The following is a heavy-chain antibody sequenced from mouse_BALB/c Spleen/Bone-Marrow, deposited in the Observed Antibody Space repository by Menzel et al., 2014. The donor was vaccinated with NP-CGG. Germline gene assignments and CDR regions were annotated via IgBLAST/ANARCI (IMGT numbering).Heavy chain of an antibody. CDR2: ISDGGSYT. Sequence: EVKLVESGGGLVKPGGSLKLSCAASGFTFSDYYMYWVRQTPEKRLEWVATISDGGSYTYYPDSVKGRFTISRDNAKNNLYLQMSSLKSEDTAMYYCARDGNYAYWGQRTLVTVSA. D-gene: IGHD2-1*01. CDR3: ARDGNYAY. J-gene: IGHJ3*01. V-gene: IGHV5-4*02. CDR1: GFTFSDYY.